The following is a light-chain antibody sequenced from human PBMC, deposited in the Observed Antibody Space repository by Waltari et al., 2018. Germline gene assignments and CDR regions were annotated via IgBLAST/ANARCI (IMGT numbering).Light chain of an antibody. CDR1: QRIISF. V-gene: IGKV1-39*01. Sequence: DIQMTQSPSSLSASVGDRVTITCRASQRIISFLNWYQQKPGEAPKLLIFVASTLHGGVPSRFTGSGSGTDFTLTINSRQPEDFATYYCQQSHTTPYTFGQGTKLEIK. CDR3: QQSHTTPYT. J-gene: IGKJ2*01. CDR2: VAS.